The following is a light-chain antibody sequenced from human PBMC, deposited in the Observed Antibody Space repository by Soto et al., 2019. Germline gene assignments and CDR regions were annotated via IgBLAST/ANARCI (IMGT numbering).Light chain of an antibody. J-gene: IGLJ1*01. CDR1: SSNIGAGYD. CDR2: GNS. CDR3: QSYDSSLSGSNV. V-gene: IGLV1-40*01. Sequence: QSVLTQPPSVSGAPGQRVTISCTGSSSNIGAGYDVHWYQQLPGTAPKLLSYGNSNRPSGVPDRFSGSKSGTSASLAITGLQAEDEADYYCQSYDSSLSGSNVFGTGTQLTVL.